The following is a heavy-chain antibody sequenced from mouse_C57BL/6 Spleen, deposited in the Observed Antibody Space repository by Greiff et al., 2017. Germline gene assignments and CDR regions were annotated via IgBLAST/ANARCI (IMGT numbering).Heavy chain of an antibody. V-gene: IGHV1-39*01. J-gene: IGHJ4*01. Sequence: VQLQQSGPELVKPGASVKISCKASGYSFTDYNMNWVKQSHGKSLEWIGVINPNYGTTIYNQKFKGKATLTVDHSSSTAYMQLNSLTSEDSAVLYCARRGYYGYGYAMGYWGPGTSVPGST. CDR3: ARRGYYGYGYAMGY. CDR1: GYSFTDYN. D-gene: IGHD2-2*01. CDR2: INPNYGTT.